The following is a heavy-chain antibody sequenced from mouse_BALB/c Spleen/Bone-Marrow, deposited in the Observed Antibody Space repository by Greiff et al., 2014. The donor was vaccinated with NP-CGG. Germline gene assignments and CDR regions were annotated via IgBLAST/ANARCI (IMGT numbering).Heavy chain of an antibody. D-gene: IGHD2-14*01. J-gene: IGHJ4*01. CDR2: ISGYYGDA. Sequence: QVQLQQPGAKLVGPGVSVKISCKGSGYTFTDHAMHWVKRSHAKSLEWIGLISGYYGDAIYNQKFKGKATMTVDKSSSTAYMELARLTSEDSAIYYCARSGKVRNAMDYWGQGTSVTVSS. CDR1: GYTFTDHA. V-gene: IGHV1S137*01. CDR3: ARSGKVRNAMDY.